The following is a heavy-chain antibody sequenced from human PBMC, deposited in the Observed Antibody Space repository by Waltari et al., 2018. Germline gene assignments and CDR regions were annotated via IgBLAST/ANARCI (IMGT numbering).Heavy chain of an antibody. D-gene: IGHD6-19*01. J-gene: IGHJ4*02. CDR3: ATKRESSASGFDY. V-gene: IGHV4-39*01. CDR2: IYYSGST. Sequence: QLQLQESGPGLVKPSETLSFTCTVSGGSISSSSYYWGWIRQPPGKGLEWIGSIYYSGSTSYNPSLKSRVTICIDTSKNQFSLKLSSVNAADTAVYYCATKRESSASGFDYWGQGTLVTVSS. CDR1: GGSISSSSYY.